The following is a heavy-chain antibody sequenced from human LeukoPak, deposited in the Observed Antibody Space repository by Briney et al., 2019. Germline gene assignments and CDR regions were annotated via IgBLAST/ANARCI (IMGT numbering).Heavy chain of an antibody. CDR2: ISDSGSGA. CDR3: AKDHGFYMSGRKPLFDY. D-gene: IGHD2/OR15-2a*01. V-gene: IGHV3-23*01. J-gene: IGHJ4*02. CDR1: GFTFSSYA. Sequence: GGSLRLSCAASGFTFSSYAMSWVRQAPGQGLEWVSSISDSGSGAYYADSVKGRLTISRDNSKNMVYLHMNSLRAEDTAVYYCAKDHGFYMSGRKPLFDYWGQGTLVTGSS.